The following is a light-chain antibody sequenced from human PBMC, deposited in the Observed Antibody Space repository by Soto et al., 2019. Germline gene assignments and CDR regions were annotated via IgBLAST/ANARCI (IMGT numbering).Light chain of an antibody. Sequence: DIQMTQSPPSLSASVGDSVTITYRASQGISYYLAWYQQRPGKVPKLLVYAASTLQSGVPTRFIGGGSGTDFSLTINSLQPEDFGTYYCQNYKSAPFTFGPGTKVDL. V-gene: IGKV1-27*01. CDR1: QGISYY. CDR2: AAS. CDR3: QNYKSAPFT. J-gene: IGKJ3*01.